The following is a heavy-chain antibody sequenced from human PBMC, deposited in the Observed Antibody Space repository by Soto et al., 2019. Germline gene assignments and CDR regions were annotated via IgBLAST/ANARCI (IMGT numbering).Heavy chain of an antibody. CDR1: GFTVSSNY. D-gene: IGHD5-18*01. Sequence: GGSLRLSCAASGFTVSSNYMSWVRQAPGKGLEWVSVIYSGGSTYYADSVKGRFTISRDNSKNTLYLQMSSLRAEDTAVYYCACGYSYGSTDYWGQGTLVTVSS. V-gene: IGHV3-53*01. CDR2: IYSGGST. J-gene: IGHJ4*02. CDR3: ACGYSYGSTDY.